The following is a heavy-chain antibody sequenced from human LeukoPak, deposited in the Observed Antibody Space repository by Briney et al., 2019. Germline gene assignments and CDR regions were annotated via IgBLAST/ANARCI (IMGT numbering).Heavy chain of an antibody. D-gene: IGHD6-13*01. V-gene: IGHV3-21*01. CDR1: GFTFSSYS. Sequence: PGGSLRLSSAASGFTFSSYSMNCVRQAPRKGLEWVSSITSSSRYIYYAHSLKGRFTISRDNAKKSVFLQMDSLRDEDTGVYFCARDGYTSTTCTSLGGFNGWAQGTLVTVSS. CDR2: ITSSSRYI. J-gene: IGHJ4*02. CDR3: ARDGYTSTTCTSLGGFNG.